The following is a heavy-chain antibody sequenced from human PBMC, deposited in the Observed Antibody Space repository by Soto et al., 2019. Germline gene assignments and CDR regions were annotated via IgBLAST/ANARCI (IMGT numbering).Heavy chain of an antibody. V-gene: IGHV4-30-2*01. CDR2: IYHSGST. J-gene: IGHJ6*02. D-gene: IGHD6-13*01. CDR3: AREGSNGYSRGYSYGMDV. Sequence: SETLSLTCAVSGGSISRGGYSWSWIRPPPGKGLEWIGYIYHSGSTYYNPSLKSRVTISVDRSKNQFSLKLSSVTAADTAVYYCAREGSNGYSRGYSYGMDVWGQGTTVTVSS. CDR1: GGSISRGGYS.